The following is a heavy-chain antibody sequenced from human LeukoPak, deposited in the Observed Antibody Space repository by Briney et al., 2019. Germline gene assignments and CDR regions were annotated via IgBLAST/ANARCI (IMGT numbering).Heavy chain of an antibody. CDR2: VVPMFGIR. J-gene: IGHJ4*02. D-gene: IGHD5-12*01. Sequence: SVKVSCKTSGGTFNNYAISWVRQAPGQGLEWMGRVVPMFGIRNYPQTFRGRVNITADKATNTVYMELRSLRTEDTAIYYCAAEPSRSYSFDHLDFWGLGTPVTVSS. V-gene: IGHV1-69*04. CDR3: AAEPSRSYSFDHLDF. CDR1: GGTFNNYA.